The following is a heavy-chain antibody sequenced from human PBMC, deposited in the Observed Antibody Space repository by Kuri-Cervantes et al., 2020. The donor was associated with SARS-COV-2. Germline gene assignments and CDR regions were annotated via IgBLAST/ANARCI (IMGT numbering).Heavy chain of an antibody. CDR3: AIASNSGYSYGYNY. D-gene: IGHD5-18*01. Sequence: GSLRLSCSVSGYSITNGYYWGWIRQPPGKGLEWIGSVYHSGETYYNPSLNRRVSISIDASKNQFSLKLTSVTAADTAVYYCAIASNSGYSYGYNYWGQGTLVTVSS. V-gene: IGHV4-38-2*02. CDR1: GYSITNGYY. CDR2: VYHSGET. J-gene: IGHJ4*02.